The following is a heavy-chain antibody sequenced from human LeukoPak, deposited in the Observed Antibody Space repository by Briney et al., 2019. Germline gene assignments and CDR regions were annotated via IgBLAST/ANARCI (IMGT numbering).Heavy chain of an antibody. CDR1: GFTFSSYA. D-gene: IGHD3-22*01. J-gene: IGHJ3*02. CDR2: ISGSGGST. V-gene: IGHV3-23*01. CDR3: ARDWDYYEGHAFDI. Sequence: PGGSLRLSCAASGFTFSSYAMSWVRQAPGKGLEWVSAISGSGGSTYYADSVKSRFTISRDNSKNTLYLQMNSLRAEDTAVYYCARDWDYYEGHAFDIWGQGTMVTVSS.